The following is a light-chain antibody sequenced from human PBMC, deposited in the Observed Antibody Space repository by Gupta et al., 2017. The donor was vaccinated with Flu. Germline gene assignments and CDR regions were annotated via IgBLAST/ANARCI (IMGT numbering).Light chain of an antibody. CDR3: CSYAGSSTFPYV. CDR1: SSDVGSYNL. J-gene: IGLJ1*01. Sequence: QSALPQPASVFGSPGRSITISCTGTSSDVGSYNLVSWYQQHPGKAPKLMIYEGSKRPSGVSNRFSGSKSGNTASLTISGLQAEDEADYYCCSYAGSSTFPYVFGTGTKVTVL. CDR2: EGS. V-gene: IGLV2-23*03.